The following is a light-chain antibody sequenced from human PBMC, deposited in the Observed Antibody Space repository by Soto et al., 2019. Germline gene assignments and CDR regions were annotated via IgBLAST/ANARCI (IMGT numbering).Light chain of an antibody. CDR1: QSISWW. Sequence: DVQMTQSPSTLSASVGDRVTISCRASQSISWWLAWYQQKPGKAPKLLIYKASSLQSGVPSRFSGSGSGTEFTLTIRSLQPDDFATYYCQQYHSYPFTFGPGTRVDIK. CDR2: KAS. CDR3: QQYHSYPFT. J-gene: IGKJ3*01. V-gene: IGKV1-5*03.